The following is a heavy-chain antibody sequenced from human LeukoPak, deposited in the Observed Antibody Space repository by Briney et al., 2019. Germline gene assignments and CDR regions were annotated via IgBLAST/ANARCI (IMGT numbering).Heavy chain of an antibody. CDR1: GGSISSYY. V-gene: IGHV4-4*09. CDR2: IYTSGST. J-gene: IGHJ3*02. D-gene: IGHD2-15*01. Sequence: SETLSLTCTVSGGSISSYYWNWIRQPPGKGLEWIGYIYTSGSTNYNPSLKSRVTISVDTSKNQFSLKLSSVTAADTAVYYCARGRYCSADICSGGDAFDIWGQGTMVSVSS. CDR3: ARGRYCSADICSGGDAFDI.